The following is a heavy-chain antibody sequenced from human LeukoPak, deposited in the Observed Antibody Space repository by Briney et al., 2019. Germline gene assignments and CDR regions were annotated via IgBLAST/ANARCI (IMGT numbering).Heavy chain of an antibody. CDR1: GFTFSSYS. CDR3: ARGAAGTPLDAFDI. D-gene: IGHD6-13*01. Sequence: GGSLRLSCAASGFTFSSYSMNWVRQAPGKGLEWVSSISSSRNYVYYAGSVKGRFTISRDNAKNSLYLQMNSLRAEDTAVYYCARGAAGTPLDAFDIWAQGTMVTVSS. CDR2: ISSSRNYV. V-gene: IGHV3-21*01. J-gene: IGHJ3*02.